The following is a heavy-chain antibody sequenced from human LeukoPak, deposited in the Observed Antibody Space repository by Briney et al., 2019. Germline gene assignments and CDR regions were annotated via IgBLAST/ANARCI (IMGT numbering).Heavy chain of an antibody. V-gene: IGHV3-23*01. J-gene: IGHJ4*02. D-gene: IGHD3-10*01. CDR1: GFAFSSYA. CDR3: GKETGIILVRGAVDY. CDR2: TSGSGGNP. Sequence: PGGSLRLSCAASGFAFSSYAMSWVRQAPGKGLECVSVTSGSGGNPYYADSVKGRFTISRDNSKNTVYLHMNSLRAEDTALYYCGKETGIILVRGAVDYWGQGTLVTVSS.